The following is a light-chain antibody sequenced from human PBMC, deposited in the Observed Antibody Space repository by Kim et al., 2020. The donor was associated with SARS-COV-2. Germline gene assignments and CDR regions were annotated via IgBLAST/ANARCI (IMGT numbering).Light chain of an antibody. J-gene: IGLJ3*02. V-gene: IGLV3-25*03. CDR1: ALAKQY. CDR2: KDI. CDR3: QSADSSGSWV. Sequence: SYELTQPPSVSVSPGQTARITCSGDALAKQYAYWYQQKPGQAPVLVIYKDIERPSGIPERFSGSSSGTTVTLTISGVQAEDEADYYCQSADSSGSWVFGGGTQLTVL.